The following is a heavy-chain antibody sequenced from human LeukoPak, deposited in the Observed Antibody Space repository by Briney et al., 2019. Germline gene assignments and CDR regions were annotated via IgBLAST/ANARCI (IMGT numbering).Heavy chain of an antibody. Sequence: KVSCKASGYTFTGYYMHWVRQAPGQGLEWMGWINPNSGGTNYAQKFQGRVTMTRDTSISTAYMELSRLRSDDTAVYYCARDTYGGGYDFDYWGQGTLVTVSS. CDR1: GYTFTGYY. J-gene: IGHJ4*02. CDR3: ARDTYGGGYDFDY. D-gene: IGHD5-12*01. V-gene: IGHV1-2*02. CDR2: INPNSGGT.